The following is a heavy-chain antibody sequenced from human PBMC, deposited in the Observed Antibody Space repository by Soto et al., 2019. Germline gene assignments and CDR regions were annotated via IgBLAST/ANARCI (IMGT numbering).Heavy chain of an antibody. D-gene: IGHD3-10*01. CDR3: AKDYYGSGSYRHFDC. CDR1: GFTFSSYA. CDR2: ISGSGGST. V-gene: IGHV3-23*01. J-gene: IGHJ4*02. Sequence: EVQLLESGGGLVQPGGSLRLSCAASGFTFSSYAMSWVRQAPGKGLEWVSAISGSGGSTYYADSVKGRFTISRDNSKNTLHPQMNSLRAEDTAVYYCAKDYYGSGSYRHFDCWGQGTLVTVSS.